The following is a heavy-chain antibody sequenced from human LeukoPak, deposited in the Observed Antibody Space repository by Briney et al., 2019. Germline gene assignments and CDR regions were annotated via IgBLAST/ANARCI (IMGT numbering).Heavy chain of an antibody. CDR2: ISGSGGST. D-gene: IGHD3-22*01. CDR1: GFTFSDYY. CDR3: AKSMSDDIDAFDI. V-gene: IGHV3-23*01. Sequence: PGGSLRLSCAASGFTFSDYYMSWIRQAPGKGLEWVSAISGSGGSTYYADSVKGRFTISRDNSKNTLYLQMNGLRAEDTAVYYCAKSMSDDIDAFDIWGQGTMVTVSS. J-gene: IGHJ3*02.